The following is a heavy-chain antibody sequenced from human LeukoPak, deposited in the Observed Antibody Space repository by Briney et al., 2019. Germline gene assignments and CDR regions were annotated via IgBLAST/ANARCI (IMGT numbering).Heavy chain of an antibody. CDR1: GFTFSSYG. Sequence: GGSLRLSCAASGFTFSSYGMSWVRQAPGKGLEWVSAISGSGGSTYYADSVKGRFTISRDNSKNTVYLQMNSLRAEDTAVYYCARGLQSYYFGSTGYWFDYWGQGNLVTVSS. CDR3: ARGLQSYYFGSTGYWFDY. CDR2: ISGSGGST. D-gene: IGHD3-22*01. V-gene: IGHV3-23*01. J-gene: IGHJ4*02.